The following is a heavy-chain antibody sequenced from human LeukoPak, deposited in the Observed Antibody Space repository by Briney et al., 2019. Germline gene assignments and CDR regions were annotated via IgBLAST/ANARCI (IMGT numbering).Heavy chain of an antibody. V-gene: IGHV3-23*01. CDR2: IVGSGAGT. J-gene: IGHJ5*02. CDR3: AKGKAHDNLDWFDP. D-gene: IGHD1-14*01. CDR1: GFTFSSYA. Sequence: GRSLRLSCAASGFTFSSYAMTWVRQAPGKGLEWVSSIVGSGAGTFYEDSVKGRFTISRDNSKSTMYLQMNSLRADDTAVYYCAKGKAHDNLDWFDPWGQGNLVTVSS.